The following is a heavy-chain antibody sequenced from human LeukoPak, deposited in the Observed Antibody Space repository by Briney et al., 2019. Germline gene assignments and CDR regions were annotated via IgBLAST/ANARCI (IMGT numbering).Heavy chain of an antibody. J-gene: IGHJ5*02. CDR2: IKQDGSEK. Sequence: GGSLRLSCAASGFTFSDYYMSWIRQAPGKGLEWVANIKQDGSEKYYVDSVKGRFTISRDNAKNSLYLQMNSLRAEDTAVYYCARDTSVLRYFDWSPHAYWFDPWGQGTLVTVSS. CDR3: ARDTSVLRYFDWSPHAYWFDP. CDR1: GFTFSDYY. V-gene: IGHV3-7*01. D-gene: IGHD3-9*01.